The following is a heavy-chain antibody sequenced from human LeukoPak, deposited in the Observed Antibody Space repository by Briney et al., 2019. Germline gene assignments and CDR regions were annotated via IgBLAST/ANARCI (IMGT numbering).Heavy chain of an antibody. V-gene: IGHV3-21*01. CDR3: ARLQGWLLTTYFDY. J-gene: IGHJ4*02. D-gene: IGHD5-12*01. CDR1: GFTFSSYS. CDR2: ISSSSSYI. Sequence: GGSLRLSCAASGFTFSSYSMNWVRQAPGKGLEWVSSISSSSSYIYYADSVKGRCTISRDNAKNSLYLQMNSLSAEATAVYYCARLQGWLLTTYFDYWGQGTLVTVSS.